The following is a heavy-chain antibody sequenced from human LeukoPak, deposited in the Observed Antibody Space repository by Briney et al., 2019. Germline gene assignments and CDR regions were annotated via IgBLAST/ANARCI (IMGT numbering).Heavy chain of an antibody. CDR1: GFTFSSYS. CDR3: ARDDGYAFDI. J-gene: IGHJ3*02. D-gene: IGHD6-25*01. CDR2: IRSASATT. V-gene: IGHV3-48*01. Sequence: PGGSRRLSCAVSGFTFSSYSMNWVRQTPGKGLEWVSYIRSASATTHYADSVKGRFTISTDNAKNSLFLQMNSLRAEDTALYYCARDDGYAFDIWGQGTMVTVSS.